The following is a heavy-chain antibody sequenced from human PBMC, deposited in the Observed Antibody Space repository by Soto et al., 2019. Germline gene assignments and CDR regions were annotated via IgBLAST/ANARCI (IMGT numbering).Heavy chain of an antibody. CDR3: ARSIAVSNYYYYGMDV. CDR1: GGSFSGYY. D-gene: IGHD6-19*01. V-gene: IGHV4-34*01. CDR2: INHSGST. Sequence: RSLTCAVYGGSFSGYYWSWIRQPPGKGLEWIGEINHSGSTNYNPSLKSRVTISVDTSKNQFSLKLSSVTAADTTVYYCARSIAVSNYYYYGMDVWGQGTTVTVSS. J-gene: IGHJ6*02.